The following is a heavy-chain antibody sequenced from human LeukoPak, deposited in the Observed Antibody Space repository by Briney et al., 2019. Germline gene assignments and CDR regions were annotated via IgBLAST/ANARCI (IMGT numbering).Heavy chain of an antibody. D-gene: IGHD3-10*01. CDR1: GFTFSSYG. J-gene: IGHJ5*02. V-gene: IGHV3-30*02. CDR3: AKTIETYYYGSGSSNWFDP. Sequence: GGSLRLSCAASGFTFSSYGMHWVRQAPGKGLEWVAFIRYDGSNKYYADSVKGRFTISRDNSKNTLYLQMNSLRAEDTAVYYCAKTIETYYYGSGSSNWFDPWGQGTLVTVSS. CDR2: IRYDGSNK.